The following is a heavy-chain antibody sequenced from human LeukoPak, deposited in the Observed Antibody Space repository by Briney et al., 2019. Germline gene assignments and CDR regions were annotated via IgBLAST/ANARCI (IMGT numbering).Heavy chain of an antibody. CDR1: GGTFSSYA. V-gene: IGHV1-69*13. CDR3: ARGRPVAGIECFDY. D-gene: IGHD6-19*01. Sequence: SVKLSCKASGGTFSSYAISWVRHPPGQGLEWMGGIIPIFGTANYAQKFQGRVTITADESTSTAYMELSSLRSEDAAAYYCARGRPVAGIECFDYWGQGTLVTVSS. CDR2: IIPIFGTA. J-gene: IGHJ4*02.